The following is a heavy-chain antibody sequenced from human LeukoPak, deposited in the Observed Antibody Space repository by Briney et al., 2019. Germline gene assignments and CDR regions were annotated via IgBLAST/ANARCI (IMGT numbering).Heavy chain of an antibody. D-gene: IGHD3-22*01. CDR3: ARRWYDSSGYSRHFDY. Sequence: GESLKISCKGSGYSFTTYWIGWVRPMPGKGLAWMGLIYPGDSDTRYSPSFQGQVTISADKSISTAYLQWSSLRASDTAIYYCARRWYDSSGYSRHFDYWGQGTLVTVPS. J-gene: IGHJ4*02. CDR1: GYSFTTYW. CDR2: IYPGDSDT. V-gene: IGHV5-51*01.